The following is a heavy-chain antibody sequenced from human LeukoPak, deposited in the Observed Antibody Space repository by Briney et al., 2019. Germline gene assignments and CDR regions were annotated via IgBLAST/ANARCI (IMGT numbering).Heavy chain of an antibody. J-gene: IGHJ4*02. CDR1: GFTFSSYG. CDR2: ISGSGGST. CDR3: ATYGDKRGGYYFDY. V-gene: IGHV3-23*01. D-gene: IGHD4-17*01. Sequence: GGTLRLSCAASGFTFSSYGMSWLRQAPGKGLEWVSAISGSGGSTYYADSVKGRFTISRDNSKNTLYLQMNSLRAEDTAVYYCATYGDKRGGYYFDYWGQGTLVTVSS.